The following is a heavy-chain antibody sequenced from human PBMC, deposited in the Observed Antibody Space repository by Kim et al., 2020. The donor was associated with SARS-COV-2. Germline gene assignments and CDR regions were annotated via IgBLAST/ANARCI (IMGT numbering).Heavy chain of an antibody. D-gene: IGHD3-10*02. CDR3: ATWEVTVYSATYYYYGMDV. Sequence: GESLKISCKGSGYSFTSYWISWVRQMPGKGLEWMGRIDPSDSYTNYSPSFQGHVTISADKSISTAYLQWSSLKASDTAMYYCATWEVTVYSATYYYYGMDVWGQGTTVTVS. CDR2: IDPSDSYT. CDR1: GYSFTSYW. V-gene: IGHV5-10-1*01. J-gene: IGHJ6*02.